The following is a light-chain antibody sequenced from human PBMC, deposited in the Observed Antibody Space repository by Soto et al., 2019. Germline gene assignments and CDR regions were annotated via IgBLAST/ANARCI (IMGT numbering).Light chain of an antibody. V-gene: IGKV4-1*01. CDR2: WAS. CDR1: QSVFSNANNKKY. J-gene: IGKJ1*01. CDR3: QQYYSTPWT. Sequence: DIVMTESADSRAGSLGERATIDCKSSQSVFSNANNKKYLAWYQQKPGQPPKLLIHWASIRESGVPDRFSGSGSGTDFTLTINSLQAEDVAVYYCQQYYSTPWTFGQGTKVDIK.